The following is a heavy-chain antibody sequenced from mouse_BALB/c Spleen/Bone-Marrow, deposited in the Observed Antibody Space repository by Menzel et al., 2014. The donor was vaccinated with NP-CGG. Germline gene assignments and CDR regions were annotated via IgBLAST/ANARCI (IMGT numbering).Heavy chain of an antibody. CDR3: AAYYGSSYWAMDY. CDR1: GYTFTSYW. D-gene: IGHD1-1*01. V-gene: IGHV1-87*01. CDR2: IYPGDGDT. J-gene: IGHJ4*01. Sequence: QVQLQQSGAELARPGASVNLSCKASGYTFTSYWMQWVKQRPGQGLEWIGAIYPGDGDTRYTQKFKGKATLTADKSSXTAYMQLSSLASEDSAVYYCAAYYGSSYWAMDYGGQGTSVTVSS.